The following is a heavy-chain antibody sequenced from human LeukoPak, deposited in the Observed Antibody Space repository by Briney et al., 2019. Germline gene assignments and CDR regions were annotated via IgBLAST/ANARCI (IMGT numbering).Heavy chain of an antibody. V-gene: IGHV3-23*01. CDR2: ISGSGGST. Sequence: GGSLRLSCAASGFTFSSYGMSWVRQAPGKGLEWVSAISGSGGSTYYADSVKGRFTISRDNAKNSQYLQMNRLRVEDTAVYYCARDKWYSSSWGTHYYYYYMDVWGKGTTVTVSS. D-gene: IGHD6-13*01. CDR3: ARDKWYSSSWGTHYYYYYMDV. CDR1: GFTFSSYG. J-gene: IGHJ6*03.